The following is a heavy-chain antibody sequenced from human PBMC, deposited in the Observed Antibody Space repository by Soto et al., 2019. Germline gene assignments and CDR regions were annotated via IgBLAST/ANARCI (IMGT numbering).Heavy chain of an antibody. CDR3: AKAPINYDFWQPLDY. Sequence: EVQLLESGGGLVQPGGSLRLSCAASGFTFSSYAMSWVRQPPGKGLEWVSGISGSGGSTYYADSVKGRFTISRDNSKDTLYLQMNSLRAEDTALYYCAKAPINYDFWQPLDYWGQGTLVTVSS. CDR2: ISGSGGST. D-gene: IGHD3-3*01. CDR1: GFTFSSYA. J-gene: IGHJ4*02. V-gene: IGHV3-23*01.